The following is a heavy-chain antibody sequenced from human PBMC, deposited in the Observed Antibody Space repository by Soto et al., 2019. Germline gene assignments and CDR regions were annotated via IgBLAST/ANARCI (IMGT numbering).Heavy chain of an antibody. Sequence: QVQLVESGGGVVQPGRSLRLSCAASGFTFSSYGMHWVRQAPGKGLEWVAVISYDGSNKYYADSVKGRFTISRDNSKNTLYLQMNSQRAEDTAVYYCAKEGAGSSSWYCFDYWGQGTLVTVSS. CDR1: GFTFSSYG. CDR2: ISYDGSNK. J-gene: IGHJ4*02. V-gene: IGHV3-30*18. D-gene: IGHD6-13*01. CDR3: AKEGAGSSSWYCFDY.